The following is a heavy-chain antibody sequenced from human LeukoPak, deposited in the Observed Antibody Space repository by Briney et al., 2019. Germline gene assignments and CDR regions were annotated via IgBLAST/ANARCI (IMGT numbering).Heavy chain of an antibody. D-gene: IGHD6-19*01. CDR3: ARDPPASSGWLYNWFDP. V-gene: IGHV1-2*02. CDR1: GYTFTGYY. J-gene: IGHJ5*02. Sequence: ASVKVSCKASGYTFTGYYMHWVRQAPGQGLEWMGWINPNSGGTNYAQKFQGRVTMTRDTSISTAYMELSRLRSDDMAVYYCARDPPASSGWLYNWFDPWGQGTLVTVSS. CDR2: INPNSGGT.